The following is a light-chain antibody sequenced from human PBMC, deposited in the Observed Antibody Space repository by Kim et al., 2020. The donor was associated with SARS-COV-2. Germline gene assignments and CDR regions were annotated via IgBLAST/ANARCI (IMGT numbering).Light chain of an antibody. CDR1: KLGDKY. V-gene: IGLV3-1*01. CDR3: QAWDSSTVV. Sequence: SYELTQPPSVSVSPGQTASITCSGDKLGDKYACWYQQKPGQSPVLVIYQDSKRPSGIPERFSGSNSGNTATLTISGTQAMDAADEYCQAWDSSTVVFGGG. J-gene: IGLJ2*01. CDR2: QDS.